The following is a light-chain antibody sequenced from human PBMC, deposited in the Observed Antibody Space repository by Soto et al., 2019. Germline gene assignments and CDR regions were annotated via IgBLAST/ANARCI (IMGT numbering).Light chain of an antibody. CDR1: SNDVGSYNL. J-gene: IGLJ1*01. CDR2: EVS. V-gene: IGLV2-23*02. Sequence: QSALTQPASVSGSPGQSITISCTGTSNDVGSYNLVSWYQQHPGKAPKLMIYEVSKRPSGVSNRFSGSKSGNTASLTISGLQAEDEADDYCCSYAGSSTFYVFGTGTQLTVL. CDR3: CSYAGSSTFYV.